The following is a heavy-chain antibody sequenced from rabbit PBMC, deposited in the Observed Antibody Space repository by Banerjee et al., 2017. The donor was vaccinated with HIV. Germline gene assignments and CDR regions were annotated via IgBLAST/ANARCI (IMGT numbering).Heavy chain of an antibody. CDR2: IYAGDGST. D-gene: IGHD6-1*01. CDR1: GFSFSSNS. Sequence: QEQLEESGGDLVKPGASLTLTCTASGFSFSSNSMCWVRQAPGKGLEWIGCIYAGDGSTDYATCAKGRFTISKTSSTTVTLQMTSLTAADTATYFCARKLSLWGPGTLVTVS. V-gene: IGHV1S45*01. CDR3: ARKLSL. J-gene: IGHJ4*01.